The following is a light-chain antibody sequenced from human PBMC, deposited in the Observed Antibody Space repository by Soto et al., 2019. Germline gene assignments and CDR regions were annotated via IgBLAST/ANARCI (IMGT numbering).Light chain of an antibody. CDR3: QQSYSSPPT. Sequence: EIQMTQSPSSLSASVGDRVTITCRASQSISSYLNWYQQKPRKAPNLLIYTASSLQSGVPSRFSGSGSATEFTLTISSLQPEDFATYYCQQSYSSPPTFGQGTKVDIK. J-gene: IGKJ1*01. CDR1: QSISSY. V-gene: IGKV1-39*01. CDR2: TAS.